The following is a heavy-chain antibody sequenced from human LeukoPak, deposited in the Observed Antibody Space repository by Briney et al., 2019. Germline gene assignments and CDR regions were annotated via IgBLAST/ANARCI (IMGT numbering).Heavy chain of an antibody. J-gene: IGHJ6*02. Sequence: SLRLSRTTSGFNFGDHSMTWDRHGPGKGLEWVGFIRSKAYRGTTEYAASVKGRFTISRDDSKSVVYLQMNSLKSEDTAVYYCSRGPIQLWVHNGVDVWGQGTTVTVSS. CDR1: GFNFGDHS. D-gene: IGHD5-18*01. CDR2: IRSKAYRGTT. CDR3: SRGPIQLWVHNGVDV. V-gene: IGHV3-49*04.